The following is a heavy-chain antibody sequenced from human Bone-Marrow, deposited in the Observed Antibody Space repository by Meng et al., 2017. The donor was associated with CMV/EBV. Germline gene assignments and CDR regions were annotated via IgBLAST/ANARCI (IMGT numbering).Heavy chain of an antibody. D-gene: IGHD3-22*01. J-gene: IGHJ1*01. CDR3: ARLYDSSTEYFQH. CDR2: IYYSGST. V-gene: IGHV4-39*07. CDR1: GGSSSSSSYY. Sequence: TVSGGSSSSSSYYWGWIRQPPGKGLEWIGSIYYSGSTYYNPSLKSRVTISVDTSKNQFSLKLSSVTAADTAVYYCARLYDSSTEYFQHWGQGTLVTVSS.